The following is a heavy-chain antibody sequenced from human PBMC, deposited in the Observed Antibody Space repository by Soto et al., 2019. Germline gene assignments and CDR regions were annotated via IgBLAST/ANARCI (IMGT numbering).Heavy chain of an antibody. D-gene: IGHD2-2*01. CDR2: ISSSSSYI. Sequence: EVQLVESGGGLVKPGGSLRLSCAASGFTFSSYSMNWVRQAPGKGLEWVSSISSSSSYIYYADSVKGRFTISRDNAKNSLYLQMNSLRAEDTAVYYRARKSPVVADAFDIWGQGTMVTVSS. V-gene: IGHV3-21*01. CDR1: GFTFSSYS. J-gene: IGHJ3*02. CDR3: ARKSPVVADAFDI.